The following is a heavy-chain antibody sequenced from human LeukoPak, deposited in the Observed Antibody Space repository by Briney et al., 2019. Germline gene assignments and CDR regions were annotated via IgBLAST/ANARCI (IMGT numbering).Heavy chain of an antibody. D-gene: IGHD2-8*01. CDR3: ANTEPLMYGAFDI. Sequence: PGGSLRLSCAASGFTFASYAMNWVRQAPGKGLEWVSGVYSDGGSNTGSTFYADSVKGRFTISRDNSKNTLYLQMNSLRAEDTAVYYCANTEPLMYGAFDIWGQGTMVTVSS. J-gene: IGHJ3*02. CDR2: VYSDGGSNTGST. V-gene: IGHV3-23*01. CDR1: GFTFASYA.